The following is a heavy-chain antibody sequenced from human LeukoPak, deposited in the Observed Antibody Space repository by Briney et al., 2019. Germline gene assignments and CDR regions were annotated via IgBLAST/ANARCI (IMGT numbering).Heavy chain of an antibody. CDR3: ARDSGHSGSYLPDY. J-gene: IGHJ4*02. CDR2: INAGNGNT. CDR1: GYTFTTYA. D-gene: IGHD1-26*01. V-gene: IGHV1-3*01. Sequence: ASVTVSCKASGYTFTTYAMHWVRQAPGQRLEWMGWINAGNGNTKYSQKFQGRVTIARDTSANTAYMELSSLRSEDTAVYYCARDSGHSGSYLPDYWGQGTLVTVSS.